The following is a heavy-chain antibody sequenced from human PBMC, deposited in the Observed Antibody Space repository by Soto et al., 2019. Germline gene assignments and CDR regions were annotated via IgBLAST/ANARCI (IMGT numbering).Heavy chain of an antibody. Sequence: EVQLVESGGGLVQPGGSLRLSCVASGFTFSRYWMHWVRQAPGKGLVWVSRINSDGSGTIYADSVKGRFTISRDNAKNTLYLQMNSLSADDTAVYYCERGGDHHGFDIWGKGTMVTVSS. CDR1: GFTFSRYW. CDR2: INSDGSGT. V-gene: IGHV3-74*01. CDR3: ERGGDHHGFDI. J-gene: IGHJ3*02. D-gene: IGHD2-21*02.